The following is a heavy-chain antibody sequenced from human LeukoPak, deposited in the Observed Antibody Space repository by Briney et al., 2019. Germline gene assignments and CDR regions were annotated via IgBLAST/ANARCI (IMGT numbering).Heavy chain of an antibody. J-gene: IGHJ4*02. CDR3: ARERRYYDILTGRTPTVGKFDY. Sequence: PSETLSLTCAVYGGSFSGHYWSWIRQPPGKGLEWIGEINHSGSTNYNPSLKSRVTISVDTSKNQFSLKLSSVTAADTAVYYCARERRYYDILTGRTPTVGKFDYWGQGTLVTVSP. CDR2: INHSGST. D-gene: IGHD3-9*01. V-gene: IGHV4-34*01. CDR1: GGSFSGHY.